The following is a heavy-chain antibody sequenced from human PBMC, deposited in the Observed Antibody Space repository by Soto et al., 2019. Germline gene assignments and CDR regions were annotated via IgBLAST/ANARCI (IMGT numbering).Heavy chain of an antibody. V-gene: IGHV4-59*01. CDR2: IYYSGST. CDR3: ARGEFGSGSYYNSSYYYYYGMDV. Sequence: SETLSLTCTVSGGSISSYYWSWIRQPPGKGLEWIGYIYYSGSTNYNPSLKSRVTISVDTSKNQFSLKLSSVTAADTAVYYCARGEFGSGSYYNSSYYYYYGMDVSGQGTTVTVSS. D-gene: IGHD3-10*01. CDR1: GGSISSYY. J-gene: IGHJ6*02.